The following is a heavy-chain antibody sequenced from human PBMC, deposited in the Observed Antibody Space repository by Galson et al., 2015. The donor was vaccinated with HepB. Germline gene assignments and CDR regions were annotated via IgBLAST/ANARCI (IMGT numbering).Heavy chain of an antibody. J-gene: IGHJ5*02. D-gene: IGHD3-3*01. CDR2: IDPSDSYT. CDR3: ARHLSALDWFDP. Sequence: QSGAEVKKPGQSPRISCKGSGYSFTSYWISWVRQMPGKGLEWMGRIDPSDSYTNYSPSFQGPVTISADKSISTAYLQWSSLKASDTAMYYCARHLSALDWFDPWGQGTLVTVSS. V-gene: IGHV5-10-1*01. CDR1: GYSFTSYW.